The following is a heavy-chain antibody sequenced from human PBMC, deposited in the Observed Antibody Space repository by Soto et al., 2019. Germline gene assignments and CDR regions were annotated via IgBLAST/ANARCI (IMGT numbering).Heavy chain of an antibody. CDR3: AREGGDPPGRSLTHYWYFGL. J-gene: IGHJ2*01. CDR2: ISYDGSNK. CDR1: GFTFSSYA. V-gene: IGHV3-30-3*01. D-gene: IGHD3-16*02. Sequence: QVQLVESGGGVVQPGRSLRLSCAASGFTFSSYAMHWVRQAPGKGLEWVAVISYDGSNKYYADSVKGRFTISRDNSKNTLHLQMNSLRGADTAVYYCAREGGDPPGRSLTHYWYFGLWGRGALVTVS.